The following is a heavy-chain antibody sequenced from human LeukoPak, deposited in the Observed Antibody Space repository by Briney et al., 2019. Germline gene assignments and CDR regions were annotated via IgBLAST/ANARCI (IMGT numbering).Heavy chain of an antibody. CDR2: IWYDGSNK. J-gene: IGHJ5*02. V-gene: IGHV3-33*01. D-gene: IGHD2-15*01. CDR3: ARDRSADNWFDP. CDR1: GFTFSSYG. Sequence: GGSLRLSCAAFGFTFSSYGMHWVRQAPGKGLEWVAVIWYDGSNKYYADSVKGRFTISRDNSKSTLYLQMNSLRAEDTAVYYCARDRSADNWFDPWGQGTLVTVSS.